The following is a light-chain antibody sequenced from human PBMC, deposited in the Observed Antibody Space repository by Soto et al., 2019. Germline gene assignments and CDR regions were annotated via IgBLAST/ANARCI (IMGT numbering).Light chain of an antibody. CDR3: QHYGSSPLT. V-gene: IGKV3-20*01. Sequence: IVLTQSRATLSFSPGESATLSCRVSQSVGTSLAWYQQKPGQAPRLLLYGASTRATGIPDRFSGSGSGTDFTLTISRVEPEDFAVFYCQHYGSSPLTFGGGAKVDI. CDR2: GAS. CDR1: QSVGTS. J-gene: IGKJ4*01.